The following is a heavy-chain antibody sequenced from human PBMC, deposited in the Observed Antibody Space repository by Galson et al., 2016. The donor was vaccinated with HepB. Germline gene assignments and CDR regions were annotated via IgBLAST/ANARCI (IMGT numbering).Heavy chain of an antibody. CDR1: GFSLSNVRMG. J-gene: IGHJ6*02. CDR2: IFSNDEK. D-gene: IGHD3-16*01. Sequence: PALVKPTQTLTLTCTVSGFSLSNVRMGVSWIRQPPGKALEWLAHIFSNDEKSYSTSLKSRLTISKDTSKSQVVLNMTNMDPVDTATYYCARGESRWGIYYYSGMDVWGQGTTVTVSS. V-gene: IGHV2-26*01. CDR3: ARGESRWGIYYYSGMDV.